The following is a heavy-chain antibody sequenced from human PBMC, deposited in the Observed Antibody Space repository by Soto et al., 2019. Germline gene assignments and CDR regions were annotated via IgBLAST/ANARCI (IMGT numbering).Heavy chain of an antibody. V-gene: IGHV1-18*01. CDR2: ISAYNGNT. D-gene: IGHD6-13*01. CDR3: ARIPLIAETNYYFDY. J-gene: IGHJ4*02. Sequence: ASVKVSCKASGYTFTSYGISWVRQAPGQGLEWMGWISAYNGNTNYAQKLQGRVTMTTDTSTSTAYMELRSLRSDDTVVYYCARIPLIAETNYYFDYWGQGTLVTVSS. CDR1: GYTFTSYG.